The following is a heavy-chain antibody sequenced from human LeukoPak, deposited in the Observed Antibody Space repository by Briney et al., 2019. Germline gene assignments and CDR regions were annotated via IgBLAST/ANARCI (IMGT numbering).Heavy chain of an antibody. CDR2: INPNSGGT. Sequence: GASVKVSCKASGYTFTGYYMHWVRQAPGQGLEWMGWINPNSGGTNYAQKFQGRVTMTRDTSISTAYMELSRLRSDDTAVYYCARAAVVVPAAYPGGWFDPWGQGTLVTVSS. J-gene: IGHJ5*02. D-gene: IGHD2-2*01. V-gene: IGHV1-2*02. CDR3: ARAAVVVPAAYPGGWFDP. CDR1: GYTFTGYY.